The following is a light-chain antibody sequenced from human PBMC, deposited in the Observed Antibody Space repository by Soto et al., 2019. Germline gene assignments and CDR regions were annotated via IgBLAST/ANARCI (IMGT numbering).Light chain of an antibody. CDR2: DAS. CDR1: QSVSSY. CDR3: HQRSNSPPT. Sequence: EIVLTQSPATLSLSPGERATLSCRASQSVSSYLAWYQQKPGQAPRLLIYDASNRATGIPARFSGSGSGTDFTLTISTLEPEDFALYYYHQRSNSPPTFAHRTKLDIK. J-gene: IGKJ2*01. V-gene: IGKV3-11*01.